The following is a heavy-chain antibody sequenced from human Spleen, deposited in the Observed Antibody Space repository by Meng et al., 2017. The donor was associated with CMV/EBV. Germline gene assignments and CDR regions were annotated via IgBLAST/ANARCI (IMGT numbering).Heavy chain of an antibody. J-gene: IGHJ3*02. CDR3: ARASGYRDGFDI. CDR2: VYSAGAT. Sequence: SCAASGFPVANNYMRWVRQAPGKGLEWVSVVYSAGATYHADSVKGRFTISRDNSKNTLYLQMNSLRADDTAVYYCARASGYRDGFDIWGQGTMVTVSS. D-gene: IGHD3-16*02. V-gene: IGHV3-53*01. CDR1: GFPVANNY.